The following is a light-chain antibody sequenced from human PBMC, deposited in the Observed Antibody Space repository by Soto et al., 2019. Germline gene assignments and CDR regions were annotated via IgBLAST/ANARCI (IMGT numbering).Light chain of an antibody. J-gene: IGLJ2*01. CDR1: SSDVGGYNY. V-gene: IGLV2-14*01. CDR2: EVS. Sequence: SALTQPASVSGSPGQSITISCTGTSSDVGGYNYVSWYQQHPGKAPKLMIYEVSNRPSGVSNRFSGSKSGNTASLTISGLQAEDEADYYCSSYTSSSTPGVFGGGTKLTVL. CDR3: SSYTSSSTPGV.